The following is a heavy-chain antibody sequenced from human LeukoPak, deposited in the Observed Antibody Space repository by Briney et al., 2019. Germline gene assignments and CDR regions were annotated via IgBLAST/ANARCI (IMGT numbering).Heavy chain of an antibody. J-gene: IGHJ4*02. CDR3: ARDRAWNYFDY. V-gene: IGHV3-9*01. CDR2: ISWNSGDI. Sequence: GGSLRLSCAASGFSFGGYALHWVRQAPGKGLEWVASISWNSGDIVHADSVKGRFTISRDDSKNTLYLQMDSLRAEDTAVYYCARDRAWNYFDYWGQGTLVTVSS. D-gene: IGHD3-3*01. CDR1: GFSFGGYA.